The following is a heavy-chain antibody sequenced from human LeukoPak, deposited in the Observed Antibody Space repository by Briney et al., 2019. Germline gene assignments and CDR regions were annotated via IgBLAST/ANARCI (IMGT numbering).Heavy chain of an antibody. V-gene: IGHV4-4*09. D-gene: IGHD6-19*01. Sequence: SETLSLTCTVSGGSISSYYWSWIRQPPGKGLEWIGLIYHNGVTSYDPSLKSRVTISVDTSKNQFSLNLSSVTAADTAVYYCAGFHSSGLDYWGQGALVTVSS. CDR1: GGSISSYY. J-gene: IGHJ4*02. CDR3: AGFHSSGLDY. CDR2: IYHNGVT.